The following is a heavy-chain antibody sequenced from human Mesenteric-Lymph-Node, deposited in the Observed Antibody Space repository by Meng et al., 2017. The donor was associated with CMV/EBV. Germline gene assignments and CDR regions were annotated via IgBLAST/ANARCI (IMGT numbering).Heavy chain of an antibody. CDR3: AKTKGVPAAGKATPYYYYYGMDV. V-gene: IGHV3-30*02. Sequence: GESLKISCAASGFTFSKAWMSRVRQAPGKGLEWVAFIRYDGSNKYYADSVKGRFTISRDNSKNTLYLQMNSLRAEDTAVYYCAKTKGVPAAGKATPYYYYYGMDVWGQGTTVTVSS. CDR1: GFTFSKAW. CDR2: IRYDGSNK. J-gene: IGHJ6*02. D-gene: IGHD2-2*01.